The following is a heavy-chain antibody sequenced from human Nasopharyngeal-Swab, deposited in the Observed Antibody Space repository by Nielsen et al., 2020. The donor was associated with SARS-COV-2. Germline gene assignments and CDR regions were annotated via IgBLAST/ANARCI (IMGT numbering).Heavy chain of an antibody. V-gene: IGHV3-9*01. D-gene: IGHD2-15*01. Sequence: GGSLRLSCAASGFTFDDYAIHWVRQAPGRGLEWVSGISWDSGNIGYADSVKGRFTISRDNAKNSLYLQMNSLGAEDTALYYCVKDNLLRAFDLWGQGTMVTVSS. CDR1: GFTFDDYA. CDR3: VKDNLLRAFDL. J-gene: IGHJ3*01. CDR2: ISWDSGNI.